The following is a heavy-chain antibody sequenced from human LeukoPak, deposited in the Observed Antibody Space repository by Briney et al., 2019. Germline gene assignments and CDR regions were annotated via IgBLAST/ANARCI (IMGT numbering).Heavy chain of an antibody. V-gene: IGHV3-7*01. CDR2: IKKDGSEK. D-gene: IGHD4/OR15-4a*01. J-gene: IGHJ4*02. CDR1: GFIFTNYW. CDR3: ARDWRAMTVAY. Sequence: GGSLRLSCASSGFIFTNYWMTWVRQAPGKGLEWVANIKKDGSEKYYVDSVKGRFIISRDDAKKSMYLQMNSLRAEDTAVYYCARDWRAMTVAYWGQGTLVTVFS.